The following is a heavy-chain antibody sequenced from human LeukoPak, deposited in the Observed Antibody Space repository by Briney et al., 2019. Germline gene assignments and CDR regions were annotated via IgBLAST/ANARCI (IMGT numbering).Heavy chain of an antibody. CDR1: GYTFTGYY. CDR3: ARDRQLRYFDWPDLDY. CDR2: INPNSGGT. J-gene: IGHJ4*02. Sequence: ASVKVSCKASGYTFTGYYMHWVRQAPGQGLEWMGWINPNSGGTNYAQKLQGRVTMTTDTSTSTAYMELRSLRPDDTAVYYCARDRQLRYFDWPDLDYWGQGTLVTVSS. V-gene: IGHV1-2*02. D-gene: IGHD3-9*01.